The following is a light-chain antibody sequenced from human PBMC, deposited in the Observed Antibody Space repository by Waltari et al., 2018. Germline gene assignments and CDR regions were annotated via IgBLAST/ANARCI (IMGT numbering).Light chain of an antibody. J-gene: IGLJ2*01. CDR1: RGAVGHFTY. V-gene: IGLV2-11*01. CDR2: DVT. Sequence: QSALTQPRPVSGSPGQSVTISCTGSRGAVGHFTYVSWYQQHPGKAPKLMIYDVTKRPSGVPDRFSGSRSADTASLTISGLQAEDEADYYCCSYGGSYTLVVFGGGTKLTVL. CDR3: CSYGGSYTLVV.